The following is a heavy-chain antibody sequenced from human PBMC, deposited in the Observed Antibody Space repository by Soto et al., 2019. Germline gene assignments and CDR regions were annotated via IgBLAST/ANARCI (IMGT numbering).Heavy chain of an antibody. CDR1: GGTFSSYA. J-gene: IGHJ6*02. V-gene: IGHV1-69*11. D-gene: IGHD2-21*01. CDR2: ITPLLGTT. Sequence: QVQLVQSGAEVKKPGSSVKVSCKASGGTFSSYAISWVRQAPGQGLEWMGGITPLLGTTNYAQKFQGRVTIPADESTSTAHMDLSSLRSEDTAIYYCARRVVILSVSSDPFFYYSGLDMWGQGTTVTVSS. CDR3: ARRVVILSVSSDPFFYYSGLDM.